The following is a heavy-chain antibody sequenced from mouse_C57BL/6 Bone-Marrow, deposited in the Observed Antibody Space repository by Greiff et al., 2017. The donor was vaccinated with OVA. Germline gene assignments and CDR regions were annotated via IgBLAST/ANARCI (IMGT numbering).Heavy chain of an antibody. CDR2: INYDGSST. CDR3: AREDYGSRYFDV. Sequence: DVKLVESEGGLVQPGSSMKLSCTASGFTFSDYYMAWVRQVPEKGLEWVANINYDGSSTYYLDSLKSRFILSRDNAKNILYLQMSSLKSEDTATYYCAREDYGSRYFDVWGTGTTVTVSS. V-gene: IGHV5-16*01. J-gene: IGHJ1*03. D-gene: IGHD1-1*01. CDR1: GFTFSDYY.